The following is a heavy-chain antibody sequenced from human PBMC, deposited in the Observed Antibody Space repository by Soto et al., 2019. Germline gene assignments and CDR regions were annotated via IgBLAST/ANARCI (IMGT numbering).Heavy chain of an antibody. Sequence: PGGSLRLSCTASGFTFGDYAMSWFRQAPGKGLEWVGFIRSKAYGGTTEYAASVKGRFTISRDDSKSIAYLQMNSLKTEDTAVYYCTRDLSTDFWSGYYRHYYYYGMDVWGQGTTVTVSS. CDR1: GFTFGDYA. V-gene: IGHV3-49*03. CDR3: TRDLSTDFWSGYYRHYYYYGMDV. CDR2: IRSKAYGGTT. J-gene: IGHJ6*02. D-gene: IGHD3-3*01.